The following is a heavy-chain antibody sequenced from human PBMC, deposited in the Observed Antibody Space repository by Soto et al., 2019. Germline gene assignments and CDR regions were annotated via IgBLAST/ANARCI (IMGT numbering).Heavy chain of an antibody. D-gene: IGHD1-1*01. CDR1: GFTFSDSY. CDR2: IAFSGNTV. Sequence: VGSLRLSCAASGFTFSDSYMSWIRQAPGKGLEWISYIAFSGNTVYYADSLTGRFTISRDNSKNSMYLQMNRLRAEDTAVYYYARVSWRTQYGMHXWGQGTRVTVS. CDR3: ARVSWRTQYGMHX. V-gene: IGHV3-11*01. J-gene: IGHJ6*02.